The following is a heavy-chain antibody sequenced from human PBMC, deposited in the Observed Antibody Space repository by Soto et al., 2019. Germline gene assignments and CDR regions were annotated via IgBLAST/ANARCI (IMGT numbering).Heavy chain of an antibody. CDR3: AREVAGLTTHKGRPGRYYSIEV. Sequence: EVQLVESGGGLVKPGGSLRLSCAAAGFTFSSYSMNWVRQDPGTGLEWVSSISSSSSYIYNADSVKGRFTISRENAKNSLYMQMNSMRAEDTAVYYCAREVAGLTTHKGRPGRYYSIEVWVQGTTITVSS. D-gene: IGHD4-17*01. V-gene: IGHV3-21*01. CDR2: ISSSSSYI. J-gene: IGHJ6*02. CDR1: GFTFSSYS.